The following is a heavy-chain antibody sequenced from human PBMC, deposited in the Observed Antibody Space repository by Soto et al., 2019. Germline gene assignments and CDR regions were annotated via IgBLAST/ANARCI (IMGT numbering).Heavy chain of an antibody. D-gene: IGHD6-19*01. CDR1: GGTFSSYA. J-gene: IGHJ4*02. CDR2: IIPIFGTA. Sequence: ASVKVSCKASGGTFSSYAISWVRQAPGQGLEWMGGIIPIFGTANYAQKFQGRVTITADESTSTAYMELSSLRSEDTAVYYCARDSEAVAGRTLGEMYYFDYWGQGTLVTVSS. CDR3: ARDSEAVAGRTLGEMYYFDY. V-gene: IGHV1-69*13.